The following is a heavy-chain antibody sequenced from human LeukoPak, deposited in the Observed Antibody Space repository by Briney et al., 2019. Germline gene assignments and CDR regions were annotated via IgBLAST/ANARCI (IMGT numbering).Heavy chain of an antibody. J-gene: IGHJ3*02. V-gene: IGHV3-20*04. D-gene: IGHD6-19*01. Sequence: GGSLRLSCAASGXTFDDYDMGWVRQAPGKGLEWVSGVNWNGGSTGYADSVKGRFTISRDNARNSLYLQMNSLRAEDTALYYCARIAMAGIGDGFDIWGQGTMVTVSS. CDR2: VNWNGGST. CDR1: GXTFDDYD. CDR3: ARIAMAGIGDGFDI.